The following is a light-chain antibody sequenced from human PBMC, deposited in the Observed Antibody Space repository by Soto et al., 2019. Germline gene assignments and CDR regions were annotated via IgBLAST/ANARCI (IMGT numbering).Light chain of an antibody. Sequence: DIVMTQSPDSLAVSLGERATINCKASQSVLYSSDNNNYLAWYQEKPGQPPKLLVYRASTRLSGVPDRFSGSGSGTDFTLTISSLQAEDVAVYYCQQYFGTPLTFGGGTKVEIK. CDR2: RAS. V-gene: IGKV4-1*01. J-gene: IGKJ4*01. CDR3: QQYFGTPLT. CDR1: QSVLYSSDNNNY.